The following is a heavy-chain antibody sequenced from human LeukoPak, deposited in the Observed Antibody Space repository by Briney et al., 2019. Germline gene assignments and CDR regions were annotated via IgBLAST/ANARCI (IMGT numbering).Heavy chain of an antibody. CDR2: IRSKVYGGTP. CDR1: GFTFGDYA. Sequence: GGSLRLSCTASGFTFGDYAMTWVRQAPGKGLEWVGFIRSKVYGGTPEYAASVEGRFTISRDDSKGIAYLQMNSLKTEDTAVYYCTRDQTPYYWGQGTLVTVSS. V-gene: IGHV3-49*04. J-gene: IGHJ4*02. CDR3: TRDQTPYY.